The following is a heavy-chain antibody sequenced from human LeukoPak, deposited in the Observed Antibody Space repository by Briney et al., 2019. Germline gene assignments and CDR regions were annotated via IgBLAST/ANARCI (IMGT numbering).Heavy chain of an antibody. J-gene: IGHJ3*02. D-gene: IGHD1-26*01. V-gene: IGHV3-23*01. CDR2: ISASGGDT. CDR1: GFTFSSYS. CDR3: AKVRQSGDNAFDI. Sequence: PGGSLRLSCAASGFTFSSYSMNWVRQAPGQGLEWVSAISASGGDTHYADSVTGRFTTSRDDSKNMLYLQMNSLRADDTAVYYCAKVRQSGDNAFDIWGQGTLVIVSS.